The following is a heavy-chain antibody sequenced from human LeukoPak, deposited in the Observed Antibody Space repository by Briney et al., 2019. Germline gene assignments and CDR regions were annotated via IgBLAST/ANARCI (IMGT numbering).Heavy chain of an antibody. CDR2: IRYDGSNK. D-gene: IGHD2-21*02. J-gene: IGHJ4*02. CDR1: GFTFSSYG. V-gene: IGHV3-30*02. CDR3: ARASPILNCGGDCYYFDY. Sequence: GGSLRLSCAASGFTFSSYGMHWVRQAPGKGLEWVAFIRYDGSNKYYADSVKGRFTISRDNSKNTLYLQMNSLRAEDTAVYYCARASPILNCGGDCYYFDYWGQGTLVTVSS.